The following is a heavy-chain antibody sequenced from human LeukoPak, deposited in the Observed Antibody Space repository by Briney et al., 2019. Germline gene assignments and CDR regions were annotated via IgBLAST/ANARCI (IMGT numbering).Heavy chain of an antibody. CDR1: GYSFTDYY. V-gene: IGHV1-2*02. Sequence: ASVKVSCKTSGYSFTDYYMHWVRQAPGQGLEWMGWINPNSGGTNYAQKFQGRVTMTRDTSISTAYMELSRLRSDDTAVYYCARGISSWYDYWGQGTLVTVSS. CDR2: INPNSGGT. CDR3: ARGISSWYDY. D-gene: IGHD6-13*01. J-gene: IGHJ4*02.